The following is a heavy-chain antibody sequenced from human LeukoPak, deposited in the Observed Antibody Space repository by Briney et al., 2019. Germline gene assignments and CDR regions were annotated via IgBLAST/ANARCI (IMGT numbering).Heavy chain of an antibody. CDR1: GYTFTSYD. J-gene: IGHJ3*02. D-gene: IGHD3-10*01. Sequence: GASVKVSCKASGYTFTSYDINWVRQATGQGLEWMGWISAYNGNTNYAQKLLGRVTMTTDTSTSTAYMELRSLRSDDTAVYYCASSYYGSGSYYKHAFDIWGQGTMVTVSS. V-gene: IGHV1-18*01. CDR2: ISAYNGNT. CDR3: ASSYYGSGSYYKHAFDI.